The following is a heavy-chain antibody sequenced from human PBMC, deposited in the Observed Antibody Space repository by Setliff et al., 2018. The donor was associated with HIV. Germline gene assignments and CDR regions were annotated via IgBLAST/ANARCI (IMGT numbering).Heavy chain of an antibody. Sequence: SETLSLTCAVYGGSFSGYYWSWIRQPPGKGLEWIGEINHSGSTNYNPSLKSRVTISVDTSKNQFSLKLNSVTAADTAVYYCARVWSYGSGSLSPWGQGTLVTISS. J-gene: IGHJ5*02. V-gene: IGHV4-34*01. D-gene: IGHD3-10*01. CDR3: ARVWSYGSGSLSP. CDR2: INHSGST. CDR1: GGSFSGYY.